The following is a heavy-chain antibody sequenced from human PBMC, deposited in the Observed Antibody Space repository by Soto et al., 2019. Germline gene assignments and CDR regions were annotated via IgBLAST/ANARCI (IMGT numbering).Heavy chain of an antibody. CDR1: GFTFSSYW. V-gene: IGHV3-74*01. CDR2: INGDGGST. Sequence: EVQLVESGGGLVQTGGSLRLSCAASGFTFSSYWMHWVRQAPGKGVVWVSRINGDGGSTNYADSVKGRFTISIDNAKNTVYLQVDSLRAEDTAVYYCARGLYLKYGQDYWGQGTLVTVSS. D-gene: IGHD2-2*01. J-gene: IGHJ4*02. CDR3: ARGLYLKYGQDY.